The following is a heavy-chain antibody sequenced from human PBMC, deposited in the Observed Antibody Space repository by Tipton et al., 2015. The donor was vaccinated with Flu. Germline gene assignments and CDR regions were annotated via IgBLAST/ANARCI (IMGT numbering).Heavy chain of an antibody. CDR3: ARGAGTSVDY. Sequence: QLVQSGAEVKKPGASVKVSCKASGYTFTSYYMHWVRQAPGQGLEWMGGIIPIFGTANHAQKFQGRVTITADESTSTAYMELSSLRSEDTAVYYCARGAGTSVDYWGQGTLVTVSS. J-gene: IGHJ4*02. D-gene: IGHD6-13*01. CDR1: GYTFTSYY. CDR2: IIPIFGTA. V-gene: IGHV1-69*13.